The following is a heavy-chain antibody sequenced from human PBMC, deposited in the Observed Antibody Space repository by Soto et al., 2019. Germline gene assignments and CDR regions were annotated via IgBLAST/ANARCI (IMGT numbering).Heavy chain of an antibody. J-gene: IGHJ6*03. CDR1: GFTFSNAW. Sequence: GGSLRLSCAASGFTFSNAWMSWVRHAPGKGLEWVGRSKSTTDGWTTDYAAPEKGRFTIARDDSKNTLYLQMNSLKTEDTAVYYCTTVGQQLDYYDYYYIDDWGKGTTVNVS. CDR3: TTVGQQLDYYDYYYIDD. D-gene: IGHD6-13*01. CDR2: SKSTTDGWTT. V-gene: IGHV3-15*05.